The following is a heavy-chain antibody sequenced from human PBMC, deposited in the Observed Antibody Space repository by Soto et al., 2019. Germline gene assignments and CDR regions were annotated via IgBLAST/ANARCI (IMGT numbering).Heavy chain of an antibody. V-gene: IGHV1-69*06. J-gene: IGHJ5*02. CDR1: GGTFSSYA. CDR3: ARVVVAATVWFDP. Sequence: PVKVSCKASGGTFSSYAISWVRQAPGQGLEWMGGIIPIFGTANYAQKFQGRVTITADKSTSTAYMELSSLRSEDTAVYYCARVVVAATVWFDPWGQGTLVTVSS. D-gene: IGHD2-15*01. CDR2: IIPIFGTA.